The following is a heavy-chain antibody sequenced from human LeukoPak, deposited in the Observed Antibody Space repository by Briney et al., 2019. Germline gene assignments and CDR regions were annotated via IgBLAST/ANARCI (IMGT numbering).Heavy chain of an antibody. CDR1: AFTFSSYS. J-gene: IGHJ5*02. CDR3: AAVDVDTAFP. V-gene: IGHV3-23*01. Sequence: GGSLRLSCAASAFTFSSYSMSWVRQAPGKGLEWVSAISGSGGSTYYADSVEGRFTISRDNSKNTLYLQMNSLRAEDTAVYYCAAVDVDTAFPWGQGTLVTVSS. CDR2: ISGSGGST. D-gene: IGHD5-18*01.